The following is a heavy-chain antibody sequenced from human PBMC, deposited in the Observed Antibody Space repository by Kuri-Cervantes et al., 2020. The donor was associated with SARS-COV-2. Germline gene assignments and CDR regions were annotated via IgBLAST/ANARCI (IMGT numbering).Heavy chain of an antibody. CDR1: GGSISSYC. CDR2: IYYSGST. CDR3: ARRGTIFGVATFDY. D-gene: IGHD3-3*01. J-gene: IGHJ4*02. Sequence: GSLRLSCAVSGGSISSYCWSWIRQPPGKGLEWIGYIYYSGSTNYNPSLKSRVTISVDTSKNQFSLKLSSVTAADTAVYYCARRGTIFGVATFDYWGQGTLVTVSS. V-gene: IGHV4-59*01.